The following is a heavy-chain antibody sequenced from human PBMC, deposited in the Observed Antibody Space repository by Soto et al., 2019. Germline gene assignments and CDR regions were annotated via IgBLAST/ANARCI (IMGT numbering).Heavy chain of an antibody. D-gene: IGHD6-19*01. V-gene: IGHV3-30-3*01. CDR1: GFTFSSYA. CDR3: ARDRYSSGWYTLYYFDY. CDR2: ISYDGSNK. J-gene: IGHJ4*02. Sequence: QVQLVESGGGVVQPGRSLRLSCAASGFTFSSYATHWVRQAPGKGLEWVAVISYDGSNKYYADSVKGRFTISRDNSKNTLYLQMNSLRAEDTAVYYCARDRYSSGWYTLYYFDYWGQGTLVTVSS.